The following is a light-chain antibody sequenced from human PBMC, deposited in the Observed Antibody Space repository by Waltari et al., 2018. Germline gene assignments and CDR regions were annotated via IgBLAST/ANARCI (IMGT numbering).Light chain of an antibody. CDR1: NIETKN. CDR2: SGV. CDR3: QMWDNTWV. Sequence: SYELTQPLSVSVALGQTARISSSGLNIETKNVTWYQQRPGQAPVLVIYSGVNRPSGIPGRFSGSTSGNTATLTITRAQAGDEADYYCQMWDNTWVVGGGTKLTVL. J-gene: IGLJ3*02. V-gene: IGLV3-9*01.